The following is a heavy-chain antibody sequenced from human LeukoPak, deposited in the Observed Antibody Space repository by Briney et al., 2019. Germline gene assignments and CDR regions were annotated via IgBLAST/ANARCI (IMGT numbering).Heavy chain of an antibody. CDR1: GGTFRNHA. CDR2: IIPIFGTA. CDR3: ARGVDFWSPFDP. Sequence: GASVRVSCKASGGTFRNHAIRWVRQAPGQGLEWMGGIIPIFGTAKFAQRYQGRVTITADESTSTAYMELSSLRSEDTAVYYCARGVDFWSPFDPWGQGTLVTVSS. J-gene: IGHJ5*02. D-gene: IGHD3-3*01. V-gene: IGHV1-69*01.